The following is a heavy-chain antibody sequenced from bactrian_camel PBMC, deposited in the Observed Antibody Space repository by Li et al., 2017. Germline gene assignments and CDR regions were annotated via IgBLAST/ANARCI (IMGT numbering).Heavy chain of an antibody. CDR1: GYTSRNYC. D-gene: IGHD6*01. CDR3: AAELTQFCGRGRTWWGRY. V-gene: IGHV3S53*01. Sequence: HVQLVESGGGSVYNGGSLRLSCEASGYTSRNYCWAWYRQFPGKERERVATIESDGRTSYDDSVKGRFTISKDNTNDTLDLQTNNLRPEDTAMYYCAAELTQFCGRGRTWWGRYWGQGTQVTVS. CDR2: IESDGRT. J-gene: IGHJ4*01.